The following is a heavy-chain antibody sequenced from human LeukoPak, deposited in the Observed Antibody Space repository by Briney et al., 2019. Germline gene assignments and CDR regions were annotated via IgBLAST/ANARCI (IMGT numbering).Heavy chain of an antibody. Sequence: PGGSLRLPCAASGFTFSSYAMSWVRQAPGKGLEWVSAISGSGGSTYYADSVKGRFTISRDNSKNTLYLQMNSLRAEDTAVYYCAKKGQWLDIYYFDYWGQGTLVTVSS. D-gene: IGHD6-19*01. V-gene: IGHV3-23*01. CDR1: GFTFSSYA. CDR3: AKKGQWLDIYYFDY. CDR2: ISGSGGST. J-gene: IGHJ4*02.